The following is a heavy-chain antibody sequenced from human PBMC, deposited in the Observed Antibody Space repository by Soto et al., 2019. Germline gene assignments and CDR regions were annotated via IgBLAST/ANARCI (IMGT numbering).Heavy chain of an antibody. Sequence: SETLSLTCAVYGGSFSGYYWSWIRQPPWKGLEWIGEINHSGSTNYNPSLKSRVTISVDTSENQFSLKLSSVTAADTAVYYCARGPLAARRHHYYYYYYMDVWGKGTTFTVSS. CDR1: GGSFSGYY. D-gene: IGHD6-6*01. CDR3: ARGPLAARRHHYYYYYYMDV. J-gene: IGHJ6*03. CDR2: INHSGST. V-gene: IGHV4-34*01.